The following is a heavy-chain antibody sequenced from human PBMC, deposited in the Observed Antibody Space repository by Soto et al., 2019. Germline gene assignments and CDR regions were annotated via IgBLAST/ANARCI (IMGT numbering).Heavy chain of an antibody. Sequence: ASVKVSCKASGYTFTGYYMHWVRQAPGQGLEWMGWINPNSGGTNYAQKFQGWVTMTRDTSISTAYMELSRLRSDDTAVYYCARGGTADGYSYYYYGMDVWGQGTTVTVSS. V-gene: IGHV1-2*04. CDR3: ARGGTADGYSYYYYGMDV. J-gene: IGHJ6*01. CDR2: INPNSGGT. D-gene: IGHD5-18*01. CDR1: GYTFTGYY.